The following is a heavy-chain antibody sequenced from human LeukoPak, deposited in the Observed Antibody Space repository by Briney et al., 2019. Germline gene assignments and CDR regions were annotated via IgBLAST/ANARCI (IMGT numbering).Heavy chain of an antibody. CDR1: GGSFSGYY. CDR2: INHSGST. CDR3: ARTYDSFGGGFDY. Sequence: SETLSLTCAVYGGSFSGYYWSCIRQPPGKGLEWIGEINHSGSTNYNPSLKSRVTISVDTSKNQFSMKLSSVTAADTAVYYCARTYDSFGGGFDYWGQGTLVTVSS. D-gene: IGHD3-22*01. V-gene: IGHV4-34*01. J-gene: IGHJ4*02.